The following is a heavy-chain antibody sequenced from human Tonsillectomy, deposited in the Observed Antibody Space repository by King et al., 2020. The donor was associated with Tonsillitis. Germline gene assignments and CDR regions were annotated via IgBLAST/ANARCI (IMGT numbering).Heavy chain of an antibody. J-gene: IGHJ5*02. Sequence: ESGGGVVRPGGSLRLSCAASGFTFDDYGMSWVRPAPGKGLEWVSGINWNGGSTGYADSVKGRFTISRDNAKNSLYLQMNSLRAEDTAVYHCARDRYYYDSSGYYQRWFDPWAREPWSPSPQ. CDR1: GFTFDDYG. CDR2: INWNGGST. V-gene: IGHV3-20*01. CDR3: ARDRYYYDSSGYYQRWFDP. D-gene: IGHD3-22*01.